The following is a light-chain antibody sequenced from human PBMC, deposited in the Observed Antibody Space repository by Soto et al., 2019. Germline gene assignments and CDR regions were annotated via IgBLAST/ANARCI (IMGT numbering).Light chain of an antibody. CDR3: LQRGNWPRT. Sequence: EIVLTQSPATLSLSPGERATLSCRASQSVSIYLAWYQQKPGQAPRLLIYDASKRATGIPARFSGSGSGTDFTLTISSLEPEDFAVYYCLQRGNWPRTFGLGTKVDIK. J-gene: IGKJ1*01. CDR1: QSVSIY. V-gene: IGKV3-11*01. CDR2: DAS.